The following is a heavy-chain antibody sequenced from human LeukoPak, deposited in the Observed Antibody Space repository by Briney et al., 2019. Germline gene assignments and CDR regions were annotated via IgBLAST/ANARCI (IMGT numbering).Heavy chain of an antibody. CDR1: GFIVSSDY. D-gene: IGHD5-24*01. CDR3: AMATITLRGGYYFDY. J-gene: IGHJ4*02. V-gene: IGHV3-53*01. Sequence: PGGSLRLSCAVSGFIVSSDYMSWVRQAPGKGLEWVSVIYSGGSTYYADSVKGRFTISRDNSKNTLYLQMNSLRAEDTAVYYCAMATITLRGGYYFDYWGQGTLVTVSS. CDR2: IYSGGST.